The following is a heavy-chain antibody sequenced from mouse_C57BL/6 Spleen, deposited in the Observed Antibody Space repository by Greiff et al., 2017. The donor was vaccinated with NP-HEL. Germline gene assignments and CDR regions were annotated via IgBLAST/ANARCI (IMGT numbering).Heavy chain of an antibody. Sequence: QVQLQQPGAELVKPGASVKLSCKASGYTFTSYWMHWVKQRPGQGLEWIGMIHPNSGSTNYNEKFKSKATLTVDKSSSTAYMQLSRLTSEDSAVYYCAIYYYYEVAYWGQGTLVTVSA. CDR3: AIYYYYEVAY. CDR1: GYTFTSYW. J-gene: IGHJ3*01. V-gene: IGHV1-64*01. D-gene: IGHD2-4*01. CDR2: IHPNSGST.